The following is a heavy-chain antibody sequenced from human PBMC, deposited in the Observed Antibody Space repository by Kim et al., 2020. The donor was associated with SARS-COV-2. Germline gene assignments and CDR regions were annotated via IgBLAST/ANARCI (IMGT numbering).Heavy chain of an antibody. J-gene: IGHJ6*02. Sequence: GGSLRLSCAASGFTFSSYGVHWVRQAPGKGLEWVAVISYDGSYKYYADSVKGRFIISRDNSKNTLYLQMNSLRAEDTAVYYCAKDQPTYYYDSSGYSIYYYYGMDVWGQGTTVTVSS. V-gene: IGHV3-30*18. CDR3: AKDQPTYYYDSSGYSIYYYYGMDV. CDR2: ISYDGSYK. D-gene: IGHD3-22*01. CDR1: GFTFSSYG.